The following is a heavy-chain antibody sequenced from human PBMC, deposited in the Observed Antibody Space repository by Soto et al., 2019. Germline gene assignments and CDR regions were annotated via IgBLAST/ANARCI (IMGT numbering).Heavy chain of an antibody. CDR3: AKDRQDSSFS. J-gene: IGHJ5*02. CDR1: GFNFRNYA. CDR2: ISSGDAFT. D-gene: IGHD6-19*01. V-gene: IGHV3-23*01. Sequence: EVQLLESGGGLVQPGGSLRLSCAASGFNFRNYAMSWVRQAPGKGLEWVSTISSGDAFTYYANSVKGRFTISRDYSTRTLYLQMNTLRAEDTAVYYCAKDRQDSSFSWDPGALVTVSS.